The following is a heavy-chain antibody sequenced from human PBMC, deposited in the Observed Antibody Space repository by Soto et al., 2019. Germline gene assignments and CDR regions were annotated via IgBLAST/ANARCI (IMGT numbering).Heavy chain of an antibody. CDR3: ASRRGGQWLVPSTFDY. CDR2: IIPIFGTA. V-gene: IGHV1-69*13. D-gene: IGHD6-19*01. Sequence: ASVKVSCKASGGTFSSYAISWVRQAPGQGLEWMGGIIPIFGTANYAQKFQGRVTITADESTSTAYMELSSLRSEDTAVYYCASRRGGQWLVPSTFDYWGQGTLVTVSS. J-gene: IGHJ4*02. CDR1: GGTFSSYA.